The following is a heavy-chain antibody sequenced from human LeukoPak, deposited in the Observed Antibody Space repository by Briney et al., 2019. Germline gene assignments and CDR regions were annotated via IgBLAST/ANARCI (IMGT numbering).Heavy chain of an antibody. J-gene: IGHJ4*02. CDR1: GFNFSSYG. D-gene: IGHD3-10*01. V-gene: IGHV3-21*01. Sequence: PGGSLRLSCAASGFNFSSYGMTWVRQAPGKGLEWVSIISGSGRDTYYADSVKGRFTISRDNAKNSLYLQMNSLRAEDTAVYYCARLSYDSGTHYTCYEYWGQGTLVTVSS. CDR3: ARLSYDSGTHYTCYEY. CDR2: ISGSGRDT.